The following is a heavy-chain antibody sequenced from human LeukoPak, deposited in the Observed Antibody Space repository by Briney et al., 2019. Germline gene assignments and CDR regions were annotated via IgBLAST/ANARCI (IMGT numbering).Heavy chain of an antibody. CDR3: ARGGANTVFPFDY. CDR1: GFTFSSYA. D-gene: IGHD3-16*01. V-gene: IGHV3-64*02. Sequence: GGSVRLSCAASGFTFSSYAMHWVRQAPGKGLEHVSDISPNGGRTSYADSVRGRFTISRDNPTNTLFLQMGSLRTEDMAVYYCARGGANTVFPFDYWGQGTLVPVST. CDR2: ISPNGGRT. J-gene: IGHJ4*02.